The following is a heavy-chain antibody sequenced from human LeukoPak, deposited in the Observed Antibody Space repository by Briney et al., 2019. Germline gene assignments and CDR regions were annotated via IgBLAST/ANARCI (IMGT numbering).Heavy chain of an antibody. CDR3: AKGHSSSFDF. J-gene: IGHJ4*02. V-gene: IGHV3-23*01. Sequence: GGSLRLSCAASGFTFGTYSMSWVRQAPGKGLEWVSAVTGSGGSTYYADSVKGRFTISRDNSKNTLYLQMNSLRAEDTAVYYCAKGHSSSFDFWGQGTLVTVSS. CDR1: GFTFGTYS. CDR2: VTGSGGST. D-gene: IGHD6-6*01.